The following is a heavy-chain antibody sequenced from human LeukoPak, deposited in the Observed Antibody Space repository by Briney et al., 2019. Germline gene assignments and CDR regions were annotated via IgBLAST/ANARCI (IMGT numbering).Heavy chain of an antibody. Sequence: PSETLSLTCTVSGGSISSYYWSWIRQPPGKGLEWIGYIYYSGSTNYNPSLKSRVTISVDTSKNQFSLKLSSVTAADTAVYYCARNNRSDNYFDYWGQGTLVTVSS. J-gene: IGHJ4*02. CDR2: IYYSGST. CDR3: ARNNRSDNYFDY. CDR1: GGSISSYY. V-gene: IGHV4-59*08. D-gene: IGHD1-14*01.